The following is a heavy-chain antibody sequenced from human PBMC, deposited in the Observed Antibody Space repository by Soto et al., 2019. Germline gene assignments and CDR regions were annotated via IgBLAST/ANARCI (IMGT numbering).Heavy chain of an antibody. CDR3: AKVTKRAAAGRYEYYKYGMDV. Sequence: GGSLRLSCAAAGFAFSTYAMTWCRQAPGKGLEWVSVISCSGGSSYYAASVKGRFTISRDNSKNTPFLQMNGLRAEDTAVYYCAKVTKRAAAGRYEYYKYGMDVWGQGTTVTVS. D-gene: IGHD6-13*01. CDR1: GFAFSTYA. CDR2: ISCSGGSS. J-gene: IGHJ6*02. V-gene: IGHV3-23*01.